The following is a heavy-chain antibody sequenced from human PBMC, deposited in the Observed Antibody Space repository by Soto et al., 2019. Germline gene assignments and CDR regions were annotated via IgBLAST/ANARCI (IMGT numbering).Heavy chain of an antibody. CDR1: GGSISSSSYY. J-gene: IGHJ4*02. V-gene: IGHV4-39*01. D-gene: IGHD3-22*01. CDR3: ARQFRYYYDSSGYFFDY. CDR2: IYYSGST. Sequence: SETLSLTCTVSGGSISSSSYYWGWIRQPPGKGPEWIGSIYYSGSTYYNPSLKSRVTISVDTSKNQFSLKLSSVTAADTAVYYCARQFRYYYDSSGYFFDYWGQGTLVTVSS.